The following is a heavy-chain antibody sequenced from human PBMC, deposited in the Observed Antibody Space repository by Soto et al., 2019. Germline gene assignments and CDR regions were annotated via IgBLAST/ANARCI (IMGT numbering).Heavy chain of an antibody. CDR2: ISGSMGSGGNP. Sequence: PGGSLRLSCVASGFTFSTYTMSWVRQAPGKGLEWVSVISGSMGSGGNPYYADSVKGRFTISRDNSKNTLYLQMNSLRAEDTAVYYCRKVASRPRDAFDIWGQGTMVTVSS. CDR1: GFTFSTYT. CDR3: RKVASRPRDAFDI. V-gene: IGHV3-23*01. J-gene: IGHJ3*02.